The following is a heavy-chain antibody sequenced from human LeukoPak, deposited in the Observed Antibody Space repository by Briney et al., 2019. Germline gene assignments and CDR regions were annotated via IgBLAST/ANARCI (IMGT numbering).Heavy chain of an antibody. CDR2: ISSNGGST. D-gene: IGHD6-19*01. Sequence: GGSLRLSCAASGFTVSNNYMSWVRQAPGKGLEYVSAISSNGGSTYYADSVKGRFTISRDNSKNTLYLQMSSLRAEDTAVYYCVKRYSSGWYPLDYWGQGTLVTVSS. V-gene: IGHV3-64D*09. J-gene: IGHJ4*02. CDR3: VKRYSSGWYPLDY. CDR1: GFTVSNNY.